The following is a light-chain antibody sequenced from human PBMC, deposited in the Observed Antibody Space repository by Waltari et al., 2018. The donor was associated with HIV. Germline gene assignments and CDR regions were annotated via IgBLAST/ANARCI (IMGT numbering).Light chain of an antibody. CDR2: DNN. V-gene: IGLV1-51*01. J-gene: IGLJ2*01. Sequence: QSVLTQPPSVSAAPGQTVSISCSGFSSNIGNNFVSWFHQLPGKAPKPLIFDNNKRPSGIPDRVFASKSGTSATLAITGLQPGDEGDYYCGTWDNSLKTVVFGGGTKVTVL. CDR3: GTWDNSLKTVV. CDR1: SSNIGNNF.